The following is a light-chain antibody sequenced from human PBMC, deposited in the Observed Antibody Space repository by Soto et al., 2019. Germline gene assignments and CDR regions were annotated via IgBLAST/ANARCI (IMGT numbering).Light chain of an antibody. Sequence: EIVLTQSPGTLSLSPGERATLSCRASQSVSSRFLAWYQQKPGQAPRLLMYGASSRATGIPDRFSGTGSGTDFTLTISRLEPEDFAVYYCHQYSRSPVTFSPLTFGGGSKVEI. CDR2: GAS. J-gene: IGKJ4*01. CDR1: QSVSSRF. CDR3: HQYSRSPVTFSPLT. V-gene: IGKV3-20*01.